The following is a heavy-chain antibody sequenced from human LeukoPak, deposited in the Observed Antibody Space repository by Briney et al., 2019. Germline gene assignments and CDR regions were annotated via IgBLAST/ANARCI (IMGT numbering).Heavy chain of an antibody. Sequence: ASVKVSCKASGYTFTSYGISWVRQAPGQGLEWMGWISAYKGNTNYAQKLQGRVTMTTDTSTSTAYMELRSLRSDDTAVYYCARAPPLQSAAGTDLDYWGQGTLVTVSS. CDR3: ARAPPLQSAAGTDLDY. CDR1: GYTFTSYG. J-gene: IGHJ4*02. CDR2: ISAYKGNT. V-gene: IGHV1-18*04. D-gene: IGHD6-13*01.